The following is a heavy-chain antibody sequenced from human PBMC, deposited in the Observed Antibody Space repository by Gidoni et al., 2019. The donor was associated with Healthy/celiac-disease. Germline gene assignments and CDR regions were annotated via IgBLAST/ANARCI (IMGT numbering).Heavy chain of an antibody. V-gene: IGHV3-30*04. CDR3: ARDGCSSTSCDYDMRGGYMDV. CDR1: GFTFSSYA. Sequence: QVRLVESGGGVVQPGRSLRLSCAASGFTFSSYAMHWVRQAPGKGLGWVAVISYDGRNKYYADSVKGRFTISRDNSKNTLYLQMNSLRAEDTAVYYCARDGCSSTSCDYDMRGGYMDVWGKGTTVTVSS. CDR2: ISYDGRNK. J-gene: IGHJ6*03. D-gene: IGHD2-2*01.